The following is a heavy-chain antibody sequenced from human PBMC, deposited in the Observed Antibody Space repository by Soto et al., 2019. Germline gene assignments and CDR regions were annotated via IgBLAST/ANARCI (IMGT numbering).Heavy chain of an antibody. CDR1: GFPLSCFS. J-gene: IGHJ6*02. D-gene: IGHD3-22*01. CDR3: ARDLWVVEYYYDSSGYYYRYGMDV. Sequence: GGSPRLFCAAPGFPLSCFSLHWVRPAPGKGVGGGGVTSYDGSNKYYADSVKGRFTISRDNSKNTLYLQMNSLRAEDTAVYYCARDLWVVEYYYDSSGYYYRYGMDVWGQGTTVTVSS. CDR2: TSYDGSNK. V-gene: IGHV3-30-3*01.